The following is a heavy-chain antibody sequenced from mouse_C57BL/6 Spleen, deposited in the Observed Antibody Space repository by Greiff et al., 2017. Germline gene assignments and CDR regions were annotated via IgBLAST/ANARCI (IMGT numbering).Heavy chain of an antibody. D-gene: IGHD1-1*01. V-gene: IGHV2-9-1*01. CDR2: IWTGGGT. CDR3: ARIGITTVVAPYYFDY. J-gene: IGHJ2*01. Sequence: QVQLQQSGPGLVAPSQSLSITCTVSGFSLTSYAISWVRQPPGKGLEWLGVIWTGGGTNYNSALKSRLSISKDNSKSQVFLKMNSLQTDDTARYYCARIGITTVVAPYYFDYWGQGTTLTVSS. CDR1: GFSLTSYA.